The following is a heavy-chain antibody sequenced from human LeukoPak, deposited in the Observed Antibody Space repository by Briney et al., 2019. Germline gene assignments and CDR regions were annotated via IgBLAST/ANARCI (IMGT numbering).Heavy chain of an antibody. Sequence: SETLSLTCTVSGGSISSYYWSWIRQPAGKRLEWIGRIYASGSTNYNPSLKSRVTMSVDTSKNQFSLKLSSVTAADTAVYYCRSGYYYGGHDYWGQGTLVTVSS. J-gene: IGHJ4*02. D-gene: IGHD3-22*01. V-gene: IGHV4-4*07. CDR2: IYASGST. CDR1: GGSISSYY. CDR3: RSGYYYGGHDY.